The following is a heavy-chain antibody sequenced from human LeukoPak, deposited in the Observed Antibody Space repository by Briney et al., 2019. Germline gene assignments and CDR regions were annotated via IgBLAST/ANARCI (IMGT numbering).Heavy chain of an antibody. V-gene: IGHV4-59*01. D-gene: IGHD3-22*01. Sequence: SETLSLTCTVSGGSIRSYYWSWIRQPPGKGLEWIGYIYYSGSTNYNPSLKSRVTISVDTSKNQFSLKLSSVTAADTAVYYCARTYDTNFDYWGQGTLVTVSS. J-gene: IGHJ4*02. CDR3: ARTYDTNFDY. CDR1: GGSIRSYY. CDR2: IYYSGST.